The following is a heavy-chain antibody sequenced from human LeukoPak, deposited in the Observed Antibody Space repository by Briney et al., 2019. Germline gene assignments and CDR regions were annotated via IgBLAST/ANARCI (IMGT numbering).Heavy chain of an antibody. CDR1: GFTFSSYA. J-gene: IGHJ4*02. V-gene: IGHV3-30*04. CDR3: ARGLRYCSGGSCYSWTFDY. Sequence: GGSLRLSCAPSGFTFSSYAMHWVRQAPGKGLEWVAVISYDGSNKYYADSVKGRFTISRDNSKNTLYLQMNSLRAEDTAVYYCARGLRYCSGGSCYSWTFDYWGQGTLVTVSS. D-gene: IGHD2-15*01. CDR2: ISYDGSNK.